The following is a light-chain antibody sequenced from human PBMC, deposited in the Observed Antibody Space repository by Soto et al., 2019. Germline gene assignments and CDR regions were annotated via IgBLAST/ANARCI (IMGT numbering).Light chain of an antibody. CDR1: QSISSY. CDR3: QRGQNAPRA. V-gene: IGKV1-39*01. J-gene: IGKJ4*01. Sequence: DIQMTQSPTSLSASVGDRVTITCRASQSISSYLIWYQQKPGKAPQLLIYDASTLQSGGPSRFSGSGSGTESTLAISSLQPDDFATYYCQRGQNAPRAFGGGTKVEIK. CDR2: DAS.